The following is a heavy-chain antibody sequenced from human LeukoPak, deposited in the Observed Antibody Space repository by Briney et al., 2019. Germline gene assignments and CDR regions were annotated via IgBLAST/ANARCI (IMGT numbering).Heavy chain of an antibody. Sequence: PSQTLSLTCTVSGGSISSGDYYWSWIRQPPGKGLEWIAYMYYSGSTYYNPSLKSRVTMSADTSKNQLSLKLSSVTAADTAVYYCARPYYSDSRIDPWGQGILATVSS. D-gene: IGHD3-22*01. CDR1: GGSISSGDYY. J-gene: IGHJ5*02. CDR3: ARPYYSDSRIDP. CDR2: MYYSGST. V-gene: IGHV4-30-4*01.